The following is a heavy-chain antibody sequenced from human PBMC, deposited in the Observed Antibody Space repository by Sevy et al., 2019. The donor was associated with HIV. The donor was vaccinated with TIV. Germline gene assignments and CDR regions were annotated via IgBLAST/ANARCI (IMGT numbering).Heavy chain of an antibody. J-gene: IGHJ4*02. CDR3: GRGQYYDSSGYTDF. CDR2: IRSKTYGGAT. Sequence: GGSLRLSCTASGFTFVEYALSWFRQAPGKGLEWVGFIRSKTYGGATEFAAFVNGRFTISRDDSKSIAYLQMNSLKTEDTALYYCGRGQYYDSSGYTDFWGQGTLVTVSS. D-gene: IGHD3-22*01. V-gene: IGHV3-49*03. CDR1: GFTFVEYA.